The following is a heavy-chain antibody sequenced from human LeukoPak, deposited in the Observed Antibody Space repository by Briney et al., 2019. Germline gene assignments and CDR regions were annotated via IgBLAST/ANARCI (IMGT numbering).Heavy chain of an antibody. V-gene: IGHV3-48*01. Sequence: GGSLRLSCAASGFTFSSYSMNWVRQAPGKGLEWVSYISSSSSTICYADSVKGRFTISRDNVKNSLYLQMNSLRAEDTAVYYCAREGGRVGWLRLEPGDYYYYMDVWGKGTTVTVSS. D-gene: IGHD1-1*01. CDR2: ISSSSSTI. CDR3: AREGGRVGWLRLEPGDYYYYMDV. CDR1: GFTFSSYS. J-gene: IGHJ6*03.